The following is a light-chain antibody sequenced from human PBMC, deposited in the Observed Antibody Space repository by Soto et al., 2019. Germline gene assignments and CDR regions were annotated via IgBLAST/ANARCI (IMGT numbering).Light chain of an antibody. CDR1: QSVTSNY. J-gene: IGKJ4*01. CDR3: QQFSSYPLT. Sequence: EIVLTQSPGTLSLSPGGRATLTCRASQSVTSNYLAWYQQRPGQAPRLLIHGASTRATGIPDRFSGSGSGTDFTLTISRLEPEDFAVYYCQQFSSYPLTFGGGTKVDIK. V-gene: IGKV3-20*01. CDR2: GAS.